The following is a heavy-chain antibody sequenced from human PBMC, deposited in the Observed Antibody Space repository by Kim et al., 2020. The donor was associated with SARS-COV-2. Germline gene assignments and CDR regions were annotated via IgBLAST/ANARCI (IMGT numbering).Heavy chain of an antibody. J-gene: IGHJ4*02. CDR2: IWYDGSNK. Sequence: GGSLRLSCAASGFTFSSYGMHWVRQAPGKGLEWVAVIWYDGSNKYYADSVKGRFTISRDNSKNTLYLQMNSLRAEDTAVYYCAKDFFKDGYVVDYWGQGTLVTVSS. CDR3: AKDFFKDGYVVDY. V-gene: IGHV3-33*06. D-gene: IGHD2-21*01. CDR1: GFTFSSYG.